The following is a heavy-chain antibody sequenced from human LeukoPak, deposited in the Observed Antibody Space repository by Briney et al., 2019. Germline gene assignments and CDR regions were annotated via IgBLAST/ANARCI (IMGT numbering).Heavy chain of an antibody. CDR1: GFTFSSYA. Sequence: GGSLRLSCAASGFTFSSYAMSWVRQAPGKGLEWVSAISGSGGSTYYADSVKGRFTISRDNSKNTLYLQMNSLGAEDTAVYYCAKVNPYYYDIYYFDYWGQGTLVTVSS. J-gene: IGHJ4*02. D-gene: IGHD3-22*01. V-gene: IGHV3-23*01. CDR2: ISGSGGST. CDR3: AKVNPYYYDIYYFDY.